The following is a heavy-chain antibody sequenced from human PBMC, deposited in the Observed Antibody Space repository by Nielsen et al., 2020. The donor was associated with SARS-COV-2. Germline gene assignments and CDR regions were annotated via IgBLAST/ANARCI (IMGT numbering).Heavy chain of an antibody. D-gene: IGHD3-22*01. CDR2: ITGSGDNT. CDR3: LYYYDSSGYPGFFEY. J-gene: IGHJ4*02. V-gene: IGHV3-23*01. CDR1: GFTFNNYA. Sequence: GESLKISCAASGFTFNNYAMSWVRQAPGKGLEWVSGITGSGDNTYYADSVKGRFTISRDNSKNPLYLQMNSLRAEDTAVYYCLYYYDSSGYPGFFEYWGQGTLVTVSS.